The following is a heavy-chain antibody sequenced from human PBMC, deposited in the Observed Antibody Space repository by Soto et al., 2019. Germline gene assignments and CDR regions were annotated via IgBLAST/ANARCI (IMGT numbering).Heavy chain of an antibody. CDR2: IYYSGST. Sequence: SETLSLTCTVSGGSISSGGYYWSWIRQHPGKGLEWIGYIYYSGSTYYNPSLKSRVTISVDTSKNQFSLKLSSVTAADTAVYYCARDYYDSSGYPRPLVYWGQGTLVTVSS. V-gene: IGHV4-31*03. J-gene: IGHJ4*02. CDR1: GGSISSGGYY. D-gene: IGHD3-22*01. CDR3: ARDYYDSSGYPRPLVY.